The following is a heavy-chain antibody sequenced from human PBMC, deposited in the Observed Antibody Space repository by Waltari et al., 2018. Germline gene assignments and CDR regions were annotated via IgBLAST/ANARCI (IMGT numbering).Heavy chain of an antibody. Sequence: QVQLQESGPGLVKPSQTLSLTCTVSGGSIRSGSYYWSWIRQPAGKGLEWIGYIYTSGSTNYNPSLKSRVTISVDTSKNQFSLKLSSVTAADTAVYYCARVSGYGDYETFDYWGQGTLVTVSS. V-gene: IGHV4-61*09. CDR2: IYTSGST. CDR3: ARVSGYGDYETFDY. D-gene: IGHD4-17*01. J-gene: IGHJ4*02. CDR1: GGSIRSGSYY.